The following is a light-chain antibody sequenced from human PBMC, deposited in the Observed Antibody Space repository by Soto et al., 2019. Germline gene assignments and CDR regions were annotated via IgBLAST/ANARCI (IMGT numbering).Light chain of an antibody. CDR2: GTS. V-gene: IGKV3D-15*01. J-gene: IGKJ1*01. CDR1: QSVSGN. Sequence: EIVMTQSPATLSASPGERATLSCRASQSVSGNLAWYQQRPGQAPRLLIYGTSNRATGIPARFSGGGFGTEFTLTISSLQSEDFAVYYCQQYNNWWTLGQGTKVDIK. CDR3: QQYNNWWT.